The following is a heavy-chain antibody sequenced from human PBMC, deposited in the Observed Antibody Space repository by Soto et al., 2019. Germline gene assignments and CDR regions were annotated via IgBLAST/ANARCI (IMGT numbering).Heavy chain of an antibody. V-gene: IGHV5-10-1*01. CDR2: IDPSDSYT. CDR1: GYSFTSYW. CDR3: ASPGQRWLQLGYYYYGMDV. D-gene: IGHD5-12*01. Sequence: GESLKISCKGSGYSFTSYWISWVRQMPGKGLEWMGRIDPSDSYTNYSPSFQGHVTISADKSISTAYLQWSSLKASDTAMYYCASPGQRWLQLGYYYYGMDVWGQGTTVTVSS. J-gene: IGHJ6*02.